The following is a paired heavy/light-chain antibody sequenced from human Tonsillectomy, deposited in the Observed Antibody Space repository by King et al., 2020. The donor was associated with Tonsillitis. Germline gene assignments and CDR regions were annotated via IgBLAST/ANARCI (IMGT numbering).Light chain of an antibody. CDR3: HQYGGSFPPT. CDR1: QSVGSSY. J-gene: IGKJ1*01. Sequence: EIVLTQSPGTLSLSPGERATLSCRASQSVGSSYLAWYQQKPGQAPRLLIYGASNRATGIPDRFSGSGSGTDFTLTISRLEPEDFAVYCCHQYGGSFPPTFGQGTKVEIK. CDR2: GAS. V-gene: IGKV3-20*01.
Heavy chain of an antibody. D-gene: IGHD5-12*01. Sequence: QVQVQQWGAGLLKPSETLSLTCAVYGGSFSGYFWSWVRQPPGKGLEWIGEINHSGDTNYNPSLKSRVTISIDTSKNQFSLHLNSVTAADTAVYYCAIRDGWLQLWAFDIWGQGTMVTVSS. CDR3: AIRDGWLQLWAFDI. CDR2: INHSGDT. V-gene: IGHV4-34*01. CDR1: GGSFSGYF. J-gene: IGHJ3*02.